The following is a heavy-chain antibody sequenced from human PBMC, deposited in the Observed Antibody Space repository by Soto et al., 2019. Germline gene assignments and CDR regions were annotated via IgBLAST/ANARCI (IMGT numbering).Heavy chain of an antibody. Sequence: GGSLRLSCAASGFTFSSYGMHWVRQAPGKGLEWVAVISYDGSNKYYADSVKGRFTISRDNSKNTLYLQMNSLRAEDTAVYYCAKKIVGANPYYYYYYGMDVWGQGTTVTVSS. D-gene: IGHD1-26*01. V-gene: IGHV3-30*18. CDR2: ISYDGSNK. CDR1: GFTFSSYG. J-gene: IGHJ6*02. CDR3: AKKIVGANPYYYYYYGMDV.